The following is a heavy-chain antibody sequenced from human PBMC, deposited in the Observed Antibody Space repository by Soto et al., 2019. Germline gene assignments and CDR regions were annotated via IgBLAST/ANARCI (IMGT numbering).Heavy chain of an antibody. CDR3: ATLAVAGSEYYYGMDV. J-gene: IGHJ6*02. CDR1: GGTFSSYA. V-gene: IGHV1-69*13. CDR2: IIPIFGTA. Sequence: ASVKVSCKASGGTFSSYAISWVRQAPGQGLEWMGGIIPIFGTANYAQKFQGRVTITADESTSTAYMELSSLRSEDTAVYYCATLAVAGSEYYYGMDVWGQGTTVTVSS. D-gene: IGHD6-19*01.